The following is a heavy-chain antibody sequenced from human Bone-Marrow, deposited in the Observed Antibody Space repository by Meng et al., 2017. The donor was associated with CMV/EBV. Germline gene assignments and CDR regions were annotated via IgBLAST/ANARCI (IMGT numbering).Heavy chain of an antibody. J-gene: IGHJ4*02. CDR1: GYTFTGYY. CDR3: ARVLTTVTGGAGY. D-gene: IGHD4-11*01. V-gene: IGHV1-8*02. Sequence: ASVKVSCKASGYTFTGYYMHWVRQATGQGLEWMGWMNPNSGNTGYAQKFQGRVTMTRNTSISTAYMERSSLRSEDTAVYYCARVLTTVTGGAGYWGQGKLVNVSS. CDR2: MNPNSGNT.